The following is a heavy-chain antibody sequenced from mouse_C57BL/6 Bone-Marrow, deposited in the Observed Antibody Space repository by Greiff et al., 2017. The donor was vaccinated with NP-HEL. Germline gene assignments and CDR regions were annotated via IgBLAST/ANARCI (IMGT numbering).Heavy chain of an antibody. CDR1: GYTFTSYW. CDR2: IDPSDSYT. J-gene: IGHJ3*01. CDR3: ARGYDGYPFAY. D-gene: IGHD2-3*01. Sequence: VQLQQPGAELVMPGASVKLSCKASGYTFTSYWMHWVKQRPGQGLEWIGEIDPSDSYTNYNQKFKGKSTLTVDKSSSTAYMQLSSLTSEDSAVYYCARGYDGYPFAYWGKGTLVTVSA. V-gene: IGHV1-69*01.